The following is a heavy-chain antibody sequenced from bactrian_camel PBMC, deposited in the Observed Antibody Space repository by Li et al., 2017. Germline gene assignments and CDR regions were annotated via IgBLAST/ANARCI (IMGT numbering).Heavy chain of an antibody. V-gene: IGHV3S55*01. J-gene: IGHJ4*01. CDR3: AARISWSCPTQARPDFFTS. D-gene: IGHD8*01. CDR2: ISLDGST. Sequence: HVQLVESGGGSVQAGETLRLSCTDLGLIFADQGMAWYRQAPGSGCEQVSSISLDGSTDYADSVKGRFTVSQDNPKNTLYLQMNSLKPEDTAMYYCAARISWSCPTQARPDFFTSWGQGTQVTVS. CDR1: GLIFADQG.